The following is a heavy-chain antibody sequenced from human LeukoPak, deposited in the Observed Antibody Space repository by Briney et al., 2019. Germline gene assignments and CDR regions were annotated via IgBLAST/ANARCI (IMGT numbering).Heavy chain of an antibody. CDR1: GGTFSSYA. J-gene: IGHJ4*02. D-gene: IGHD5-18*01. Sequence: ASVKVSFKASGGTFSSYAISWVRQAPGQGPEWMGRIVPILGIANYAQKFQGRVTITADKSTSTAYMELSSLRSEDTAVYYCATTTPGYSYGYGEYYFDYWGQGTLVTVSS. V-gene: IGHV1-69*04. CDR2: IVPILGIA. CDR3: ATTTPGYSYGYGEYYFDY.